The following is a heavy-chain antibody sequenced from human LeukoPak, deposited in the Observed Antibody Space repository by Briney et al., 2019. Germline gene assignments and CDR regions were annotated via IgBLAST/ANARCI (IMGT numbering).Heavy chain of an antibody. V-gene: IGHV3-66*01. D-gene: IGHD4-11*01. J-gene: IGHJ6*02. Sequence: GGSLRLSCAASGFSVSGNYMNWVRQAPGKGLEWVSVIYSGGSTYYADSVKGRFTISRDNSKNTLYLQMNSLRAEDTAVYNCARVMTTYYYGVDVWGQGTTVTISS. CDR1: GFSVSGNY. CDR2: IYSGGST. CDR3: ARVMTTYYYGVDV.